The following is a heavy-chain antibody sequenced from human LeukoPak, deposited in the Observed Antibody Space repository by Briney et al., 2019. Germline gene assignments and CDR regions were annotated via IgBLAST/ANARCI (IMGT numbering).Heavy chain of an antibody. Sequence: SGTLSLTCTVSGGSISSYYWSWIRQPPGRGLEWIGYIYYSGSTNYNPSLKSRVTISVDTSKNQFPLKLTSVTAADTAVYYCARMGPPLRGVRYYYYMDVWGKGTTVTVSS. CDR2: IYYSGST. CDR3: ARMGPPLRGVRYYYYMDV. CDR1: GGSISSYY. V-gene: IGHV4-59*01. J-gene: IGHJ6*03. D-gene: IGHD3-10*01.